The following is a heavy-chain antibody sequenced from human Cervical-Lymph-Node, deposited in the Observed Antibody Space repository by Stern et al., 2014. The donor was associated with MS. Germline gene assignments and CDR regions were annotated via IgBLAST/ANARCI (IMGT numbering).Heavy chain of an antibody. D-gene: IGHD2-2*01. CDR1: GYTFTAYY. J-gene: IGHJ3*02. Sequence: QVQLVDSGAEVKKPGASVKVSCKASGYTFTAYYMHWVRQAPGQGLEWMGWINPRSGATKYAQKFQGRVTMTGDTSISTAYMDLSGLISDDTAVYFCARDWGYCASTSCACDIWGQGTVVTVSS. V-gene: IGHV1-2*02. CDR2: INPRSGAT. CDR3: ARDWGYCASTSCACDI.